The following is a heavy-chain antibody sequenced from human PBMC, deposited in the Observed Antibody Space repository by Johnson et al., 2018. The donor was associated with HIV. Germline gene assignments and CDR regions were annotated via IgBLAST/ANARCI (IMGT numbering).Heavy chain of an antibody. J-gene: IGHJ3*02. V-gene: IGHV3-64*01. CDR3: ARRRYSTSWQEAFDI. CDR1: GFTFSSHH. Sequence: MQLVESGGGLVQPGESLRLSCGASGFTFSSHHMHWVRQAPGKGLEHVSAISGNGGSTYYANSVKGRFTISRDNFKNTLYLQMGSLTAEDMAVYYCARRRYSTSWQEAFDIWGRGTMVTVSS. D-gene: IGHD6-13*01. CDR2: ISGNGGST.